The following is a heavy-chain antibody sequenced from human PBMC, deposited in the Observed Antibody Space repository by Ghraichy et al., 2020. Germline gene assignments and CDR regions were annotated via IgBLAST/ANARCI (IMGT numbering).Heavy chain of an antibody. CDR3: NIFPSPRVSDY. Sequence: GGSLRLSCAASGFTFSGSTIHWVRQASGKGLGWIGRILTKSNSYVNAYSASVKGKFTISRDDSRNTAYLQMDSLEPDDTAVYYCNIFPSPRVSDYWGQGTLVTVSS. V-gene: IGHV3-73*01. CDR2: ILTKSNSYVN. J-gene: IGHJ4*02. D-gene: IGHD4-17*01. CDR1: GFTFSGST.